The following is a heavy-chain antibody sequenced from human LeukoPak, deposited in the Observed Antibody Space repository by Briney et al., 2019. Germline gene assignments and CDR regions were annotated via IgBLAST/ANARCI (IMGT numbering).Heavy chain of an antibody. J-gene: IGHJ4*02. Sequence: GGSLRLSCAASGFTFSTYAMSWVRQAPGNGLEWVSTIRGSDGYTYYADSVKGRFTISRDNSKNALYLQMNSLRAEDSAVFYCAKGRLVPNLVLEYWGQGTPVTVSS. CDR3: AKGRLVPNLVLEY. D-gene: IGHD2-8*02. V-gene: IGHV3-23*01. CDR1: GFTFSTYA. CDR2: IRGSDGYT.